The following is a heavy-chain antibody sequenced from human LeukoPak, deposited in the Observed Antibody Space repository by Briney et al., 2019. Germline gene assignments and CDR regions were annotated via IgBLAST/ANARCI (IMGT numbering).Heavy chain of an antibody. CDR2: ISYDGSNK. V-gene: IGHV3-30*18. CDR1: GFTFSSYG. Sequence: GGSLRLSCAASGFTFSSYGMHWVRQAPGKGLEWVAVISYDGSNKYYADSVKGRFTISRDNSKSTLYLQMNSLRAEDTAVYYCAKDGASSSWTAFDYWGQGTLVTVSS. CDR3: AKDGASSSWTAFDY. J-gene: IGHJ4*02. D-gene: IGHD6-13*01.